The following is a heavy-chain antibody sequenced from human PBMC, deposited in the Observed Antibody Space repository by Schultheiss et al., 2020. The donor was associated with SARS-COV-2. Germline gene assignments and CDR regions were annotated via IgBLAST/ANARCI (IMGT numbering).Heavy chain of an antibody. Sequence: SETLSLTCAVSGYSISSGYYWGWIRQPPGKGLEWIGYIYNSGTTNYSPSLKSRVTISEVTSKNQFSLKLSSVTAADTAVYYCARDSSGYYYPYWYFDLWGRGTLVTVSS. CDR2: IYNSGTT. CDR1: GYSISSGYY. V-gene: IGHV4-38-2*02. D-gene: IGHD3-22*01. J-gene: IGHJ2*01. CDR3: ARDSSGYYYPYWYFDL.